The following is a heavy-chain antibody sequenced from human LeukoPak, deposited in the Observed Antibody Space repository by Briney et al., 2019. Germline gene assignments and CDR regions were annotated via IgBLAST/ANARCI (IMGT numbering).Heavy chain of an antibody. Sequence: GGSPRLSCAASGFTFSSYGMHWVRQAPGKGLEWVAFIRYDGSNKYYADSVKGRFTIFRDNSKNTLYLQMNSLRAEDTAVYYCAKETPYSGSYFDYWGQGTLVTVSS. J-gene: IGHJ4*02. CDR2: IRYDGSNK. D-gene: IGHD1-26*01. CDR3: AKETPYSGSYFDY. CDR1: GFTFSSYG. V-gene: IGHV3-30*02.